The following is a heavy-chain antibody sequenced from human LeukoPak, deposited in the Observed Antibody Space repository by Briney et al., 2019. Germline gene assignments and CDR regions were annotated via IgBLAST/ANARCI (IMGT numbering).Heavy chain of an antibody. Sequence: PSETLSLTCTVSGGSISPYYWNWIRQSPGKRLEWIGYISYSGSTNYNPSLNSRVTMSVDTSKNQFSLHLSFVTAADTAVYYCARVVRLTEGSGSYLNAFDIWGQGTMVTVYS. CDR3: ARVVRLTEGSGSYLNAFDI. CDR2: ISYSGST. CDR1: GGSISPYY. J-gene: IGHJ3*02. D-gene: IGHD3-10*01. V-gene: IGHV4-59*01.